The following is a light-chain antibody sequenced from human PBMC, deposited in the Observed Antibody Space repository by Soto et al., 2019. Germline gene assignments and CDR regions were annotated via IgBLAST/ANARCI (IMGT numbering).Light chain of an antibody. V-gene: IGKV1-5*01. J-gene: IGKJ5*01. CDR2: DAS. CDR3: QQYNTYIYT. Sequence: DIQMTQSPSTLSASVGYRVTITCLASQSISSWLAWYQQKPGKAPKLLIYDASSLESGVSSRFSGSGSGTEFTLTISSLQPDDFATYYCQQYNTYIYTFGQGTRLEIK. CDR1: QSISSW.